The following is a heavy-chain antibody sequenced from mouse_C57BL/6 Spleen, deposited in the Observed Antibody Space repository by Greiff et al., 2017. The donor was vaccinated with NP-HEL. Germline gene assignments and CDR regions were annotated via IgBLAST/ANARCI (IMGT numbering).Heavy chain of an antibody. CDR2: IDPSDSYT. D-gene: IGHD1-1*01. Sequence: VQLQQPGAELVMPGASVKLSCKASGYTFTSYWMHWVKQRPGQGLEWIGEIDPSDSYTNYNQKFKGKSTLTVDKSSSTAYMQLSSLTSEDSAVYYCARSGYGSSYDAMDYWGQGTSVTVSS. V-gene: IGHV1-69*01. CDR1: GYTFTSYW. CDR3: ARSGYGSSYDAMDY. J-gene: IGHJ4*01.